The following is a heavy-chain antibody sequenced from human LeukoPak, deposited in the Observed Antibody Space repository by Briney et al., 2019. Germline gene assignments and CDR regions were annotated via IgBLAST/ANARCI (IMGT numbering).Heavy chain of an antibody. D-gene: IGHD6-19*01. CDR2: ISGSGDNT. CDR3: AKGAYSSGWTEGY. V-gene: IGHV3-23*01. CDR1: GFTFSSYA. Sequence: GGSLRLSCAASGFTFSSYAMSWVRQAPGKGLEWVSAISGSGDNTYYADSVKGRFTISRDNSKNTLYLQMNSLRAEDTAVYYCAKGAYSSGWTEGYWGQGTLVTVSS. J-gene: IGHJ4*02.